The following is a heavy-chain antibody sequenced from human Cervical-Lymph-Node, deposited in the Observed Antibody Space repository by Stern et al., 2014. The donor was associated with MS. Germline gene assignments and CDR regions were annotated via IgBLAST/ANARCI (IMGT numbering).Heavy chain of an antibody. V-gene: IGHV4-61*02. J-gene: IGHJ4*02. D-gene: IGHD5-24*01. CDR1: GGSISSGSYY. CDR2: IYTSGRT. CDR3: ARQMDGYNYAPIDY. Sequence: QLQLQESGPGLVKPSQNLSLTCTVSGGSISSGSYYWSWIRQPAGKGLEWIGRIYTSGRTNSNPSLKGRFPISVDPSKNQFSLKVSSVTAADTAVYYCARQMDGYNYAPIDYWGQGTLVTVSS.